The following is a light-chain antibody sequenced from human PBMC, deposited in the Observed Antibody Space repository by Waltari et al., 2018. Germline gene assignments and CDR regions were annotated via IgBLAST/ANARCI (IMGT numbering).Light chain of an antibody. CDR1: SSDIGDWKY. CDR2: EAI. CDR3: CSYAGSYTWV. V-gene: IGLV2-11*01. J-gene: IGLJ3*02. Sequence: QSALTQPRSVSGSPGQSVTISCSGTSSDIGDWKYVSWYQQHPGKAPKLLISEAIKRPSGVPDRFSGSKSGNTASLTISGLQAEDEAEYYCCSYAGSYTWVFGGGTKVTVL.